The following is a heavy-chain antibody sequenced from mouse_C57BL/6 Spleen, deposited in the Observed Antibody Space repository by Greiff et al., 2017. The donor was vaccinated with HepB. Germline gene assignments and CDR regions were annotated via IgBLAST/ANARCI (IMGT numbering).Heavy chain of an antibody. J-gene: IGHJ2*01. D-gene: IGHD2-4*01. Sequence: QVHVKQPGAELVRPGSSVKLSCKASGYTFTSYWMDWVKQRPGQGLEWIGNIYPSDSETHYNQKFKDKATLTVDKSSSTAYMQLSSLTSEDSAVYYCARSLYYDFDYWGQGTTLTVSS. V-gene: IGHV1-61*01. CDR1: GYTFTSYW. CDR3: ARSLYYDFDY. CDR2: IYPSDSET.